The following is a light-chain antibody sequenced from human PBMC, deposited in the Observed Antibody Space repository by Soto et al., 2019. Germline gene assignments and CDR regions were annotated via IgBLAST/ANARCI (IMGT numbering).Light chain of an antibody. Sequence: ETVLTQSPVTLSLSPGERATLSCRTSQSVSTSLAWYQQKPGQAPRLLIYDASDRPPGVPARFSGSGSGTDFTLTVSRLEPEDFAVYYCQQYGSSPSWTFGQGTKVDIK. CDR2: DAS. V-gene: IGKV3-20*01. CDR3: QQYGSSPSWT. CDR1: QSVSTS. J-gene: IGKJ1*01.